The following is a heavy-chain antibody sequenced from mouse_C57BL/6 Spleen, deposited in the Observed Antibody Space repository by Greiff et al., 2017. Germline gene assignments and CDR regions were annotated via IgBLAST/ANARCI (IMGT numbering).Heavy chain of an antibody. V-gene: IGHV5-12*01. CDR3: ARQGYDYDGGGFDY. CDR1: GFTFSDYY. Sequence: DVKLVESGGGLVQPGGSLKLSCAASGFTFSDYYMYWVRQTPEKRLEWVAYISNGGGSTYSPDTVKGRFPISRDNAKNTLYLQMSRLKSEDTAMYYCARQGYDYDGGGFDYWGQGTTLTVSS. D-gene: IGHD2-4*01. CDR2: ISNGGGST. J-gene: IGHJ2*01.